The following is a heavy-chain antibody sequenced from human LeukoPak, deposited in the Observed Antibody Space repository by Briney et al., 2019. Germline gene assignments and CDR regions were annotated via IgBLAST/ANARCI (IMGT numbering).Heavy chain of an antibody. J-gene: IGHJ3*02. CDR1: GYTFTGYY. Sequence: ASVTVSCKASGYTFTGYYMHWVRQAPGQGLEWMGWINPNSGGTNYAQKFQGRVTMTRDTSISTAYMDLSRLRSDDTAVYYCATDVATVSFAFDIWGQGTMVTVSS. V-gene: IGHV1-2*02. CDR3: ATDVATVSFAFDI. CDR2: INPNSGGT. D-gene: IGHD5-12*01.